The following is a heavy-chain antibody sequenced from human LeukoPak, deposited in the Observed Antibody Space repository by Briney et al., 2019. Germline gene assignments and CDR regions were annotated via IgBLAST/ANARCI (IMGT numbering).Heavy chain of an antibody. V-gene: IGHV3-23*01. CDR1: GFTFSSYA. Sequence: GGSLRLSCAASGFTFSSYAMSWVRQAPGKGLEWVSAISGSGGSTYYADSVKGRFTISRDNSKNTLYLQMNSLRAEDTAVYYCATRLRITMIVVVITGTDYWGQGTLVTVFS. CDR2: ISGSGGST. CDR3: ATRLRITMIVVVITGTDY. J-gene: IGHJ4*02. D-gene: IGHD3-22*01.